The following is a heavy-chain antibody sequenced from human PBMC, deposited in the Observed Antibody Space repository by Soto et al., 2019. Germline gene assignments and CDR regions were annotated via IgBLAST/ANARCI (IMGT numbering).Heavy chain of an antibody. CDR2: ISSSSSYI. J-gene: IGHJ6*02. Sequence: GGSLRLSCAASGFTFSSYSMNWVRQAPGKGLEWVSSISSSSSYIYYADSVEGRFTISRDNAKNSLYLQMNSLRAEDTAVYYCARDHCISTSRYYPYGMDVWGPGPTVTVSS. CDR3: ARDHCISTSRYYPYGMDV. V-gene: IGHV3-21*01. CDR1: GFTFSSYS. D-gene: IGHD2-2*01.